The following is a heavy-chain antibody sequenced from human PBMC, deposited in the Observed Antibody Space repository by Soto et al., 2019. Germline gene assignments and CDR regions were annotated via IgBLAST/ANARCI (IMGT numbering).Heavy chain of an antibody. Sequence: QVQLVQSGPEVKRPGASVKVSCKASGYVFSSYGINWVRQAPGQGLEWVGWIAPFKGKMNFAPRLQDRITMTVDTSTSTASLEVRTLTSDDTGVYFCAREGGSSTYYPLELDYWGQGTLVTVSS. CDR3: AREGGSSTYYPLELDY. D-gene: IGHD6-13*01. CDR1: GYVFSSYG. V-gene: IGHV1-18*04. CDR2: IAPFKGKM. J-gene: IGHJ4*02.